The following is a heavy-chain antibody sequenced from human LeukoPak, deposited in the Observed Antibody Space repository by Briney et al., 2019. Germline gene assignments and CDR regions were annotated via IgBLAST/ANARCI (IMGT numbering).Heavy chain of an antibody. CDR1: GFTFSSYG. CDR2: ISYDGSNK. V-gene: IGHV3-30*18. J-gene: IGHJ4*02. D-gene: IGHD6-13*01. CDR3: AKDHSSGWYDY. Sequence: GGSLRLSCAASGFTFSSYGMHWVRQAPGKGLEWVAVISYDGSNKYYADSVKGRFTISRDNSKNTLYLQMNSLRAEDTAVYYCAKDHSSGWYDYWGQGTLVTVSS.